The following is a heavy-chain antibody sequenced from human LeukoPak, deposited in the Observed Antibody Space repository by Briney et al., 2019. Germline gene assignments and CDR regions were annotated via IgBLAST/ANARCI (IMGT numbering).Heavy chain of an antibody. CDR2: TDEDGSIT. CDR3: ARDRPSYCSSTSCYTPFDY. D-gene: IGHD2-2*02. CDR1: GFSFRSYW. Sequence: PGGSLRLSCSASGFSFRSYWMHWVRQVPGKGLEWVSRTDEDGSITNYADSVQGRFTISRDNAKNTLYLQMNSLRDEDTAVYYCARDRPSYCSSTSCYTPFDYWGQGTLVTVSS. V-gene: IGHV3-74*01. J-gene: IGHJ4*02.